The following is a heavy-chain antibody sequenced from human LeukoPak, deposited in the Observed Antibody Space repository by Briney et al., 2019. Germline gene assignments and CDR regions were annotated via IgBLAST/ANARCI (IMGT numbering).Heavy chain of an antibody. CDR1: GLTFSGQW. CDR3: AKGGGYDYYFDY. D-gene: IGHD5-12*01. V-gene: IGHV3-30*18. CDR2: ISYDGSNK. Sequence: GESLTLSCVASGLTFSGQWLNWVRQPPGKGLEWVAVISYDGSNKYYADSVKGRFTISRDNSKNTLYLQMNSLRAEDTAVYYCAKGGGYDYYFDYWGQGTLVTVSS. J-gene: IGHJ4*02.